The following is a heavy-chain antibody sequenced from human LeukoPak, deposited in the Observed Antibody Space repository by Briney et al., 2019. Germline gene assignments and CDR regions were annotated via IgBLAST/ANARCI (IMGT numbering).Heavy chain of an antibody. CDR3: ARDAPAWSRDY. CDR2: INPNSGGT. CDR1: GYTFTGYY. D-gene: IGHD2-8*02. V-gene: IGHV1-2*02. Sequence: GASVKASCKASGYTFTGYYMHWVRQAPGQGLEWMGWINPNSGGTNYAQKFQGRVTMTRDTSISTAYMELSRLRSDNTAVFYCARDAPAWSRDYWGQGTLVTVSS. J-gene: IGHJ4*02.